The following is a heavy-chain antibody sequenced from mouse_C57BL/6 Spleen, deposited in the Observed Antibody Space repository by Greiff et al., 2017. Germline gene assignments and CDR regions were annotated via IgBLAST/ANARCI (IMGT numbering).Heavy chain of an antibody. CDR2: IDPSDSYT. CDR3: ARPYSNYENWYFDV. V-gene: IGHV1-69*01. D-gene: IGHD2-5*01. J-gene: IGHJ1*03. CDR1: GYTFTSYW. Sequence: QVQLQQPGAELVMPGASVKLSCKASGYTFTSYWMHWVKQRPGQGLEWIGEIDPSDSYTNYNQKFKGKSTLTVDKSSSTAYMQLSSLTSEDSAVYYCARPYSNYENWYFDVWGTGTTVTVSS.